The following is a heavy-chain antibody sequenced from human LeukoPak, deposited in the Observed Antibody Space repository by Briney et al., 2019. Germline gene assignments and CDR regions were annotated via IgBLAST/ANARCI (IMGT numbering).Heavy chain of an antibody. J-gene: IGHJ4*02. CDR1: GYSFTSYW. CDR3: ARRAYYYDSSGYSYYFDY. CDR2: IYPGDSDT. Sequence: GESLKISCKGSGYSFTSYWIGWVRQMPGKGLEWMGIIYPGDSDTRYSPSFQGQVTLSADKSIGTAYLQWSSLKASDTAMYYCARRAYYYDSSGYSYYFDYWGQGTLVTVSS. D-gene: IGHD3-22*01. V-gene: IGHV5-51*01.